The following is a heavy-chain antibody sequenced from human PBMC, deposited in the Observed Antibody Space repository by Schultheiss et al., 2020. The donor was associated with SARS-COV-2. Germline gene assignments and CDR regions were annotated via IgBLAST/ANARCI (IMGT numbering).Heavy chain of an antibody. CDR2: IYHSGST. D-gene: IGHD4-17*01. V-gene: IGHV4-34*01. CDR3: ARVDGPPDY. Sequence: SETLSLTCAVYGGSFSGYYWSWIRQPPGKGLEWIGYIYHSGSTNYNPSLKSRVTISVDKSKNQFSLKLSSVTAADTAVYYCARVDGPPDYWGQGTLVTVSS. J-gene: IGHJ4*02. CDR1: GGSFSGYY.